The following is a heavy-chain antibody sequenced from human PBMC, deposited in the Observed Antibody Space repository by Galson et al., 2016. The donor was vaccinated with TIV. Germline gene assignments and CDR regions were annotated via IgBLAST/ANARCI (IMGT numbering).Heavy chain of an antibody. CDR3: ACNPYFDLRTNHFDF. J-gene: IGHJ4*02. CDR2: IIPMFPA. D-gene: IGHD3-10*01. V-gene: IGHV1-69*13. Sequence: SVKVPCKASGGTSNSYAFSWVRQAPRQGLEWMGGIIPMFPAKYGQKFQNRVTFTVHESTSTAYMELSSLRSEDTAVYFCACNPYFDLRTNHFDFWGQGTLVTVSS. CDR1: GGTSNSYA.